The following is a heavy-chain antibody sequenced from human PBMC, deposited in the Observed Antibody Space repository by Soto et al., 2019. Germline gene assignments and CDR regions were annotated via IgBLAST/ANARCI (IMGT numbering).Heavy chain of an antibody. CDR2: IWYDGSNK. D-gene: IGHD4-17*01. J-gene: IGHJ6*02. Sequence: GGSLRLACAASGFTFISYGIHLFRQAPFKWLEWVAVIWYDGSNKYYADSVKGRFTISRDNSKNTLYLQMNSLRAEDTAVYYCARDYGDYFYYYYYGMDVWGQGTTVTVSS. CDR3: ARDYGDYFYYYYYGMDV. CDR1: GFTFISYG. V-gene: IGHV3-33*01.